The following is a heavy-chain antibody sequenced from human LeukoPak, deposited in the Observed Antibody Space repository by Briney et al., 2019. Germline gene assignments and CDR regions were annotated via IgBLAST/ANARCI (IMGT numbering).Heavy chain of an antibody. V-gene: IGHV6-1*01. D-gene: IGHD3-10*01. CDR3: ARGWFGELEYWFDP. Sequence: TSQTPPLTCAISGDSVSSNSAAWNWIRQSPSRGLEWLGRTYYRSKWYNDYAVSVKSRITINPDTSKNQFSLQLNSVTPEDTAVYYCARGWFGELEYWFDPWGQGTLVTVSS. CDR1: GDSVSSNSAA. J-gene: IGHJ5*02. CDR2: TYYRSKWYN.